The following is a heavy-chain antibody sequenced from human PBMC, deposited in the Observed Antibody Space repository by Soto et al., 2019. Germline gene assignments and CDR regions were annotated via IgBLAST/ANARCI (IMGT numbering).Heavy chain of an antibody. CDR2: INAYNGNT. Sequence: QVQLVQSGAEVKKPGATVKVSCKASGYTFKSYGISWGRQVPGQGLEWMGWINAYNGNTKYAQKLQGRVTMTTDTSSSTAYMELRSLRSDDTAVYYCARELGQQLVDYWGQGTLVTVSS. V-gene: IGHV1-18*01. J-gene: IGHJ4*02. CDR1: GYTFKSYG. CDR3: ARELGQQLVDY. D-gene: IGHD6-13*01.